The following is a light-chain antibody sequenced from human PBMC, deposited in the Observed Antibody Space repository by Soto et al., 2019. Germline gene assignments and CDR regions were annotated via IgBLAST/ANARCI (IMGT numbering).Light chain of an antibody. CDR1: SSKIGAGYD. CDR2: GNS. CDR3: QSYDSSLSGFYV. Sequence: QSVLTQPPSVSGAPGQRVAISWTGSSSKIGAGYDVHWYQQLPGTAPKLLIYGNSNRPSGVPDRFSGSKSGTSASLAITGLQAEDEADYYCQSYDSSLSGFYVFGTGTKLTVL. J-gene: IGLJ1*01. V-gene: IGLV1-40*01.